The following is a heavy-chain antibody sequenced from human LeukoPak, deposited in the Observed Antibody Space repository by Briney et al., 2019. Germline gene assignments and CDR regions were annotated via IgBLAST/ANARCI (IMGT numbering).Heavy chain of an antibody. CDR3: ARDKAFGSRGWYFDYFDY. Sequence: GGSLRLSCAASGFTFSSYAMHWVRQAPGKGLEFISAISTDGGSTYYANSVKGRFTISRDNSKNTLYLQMGSLRTEDTAIYYCARDKAFGSRGWYFDYFDYWGQGTLVTVSS. V-gene: IGHV3-64*01. CDR2: ISTDGGST. D-gene: IGHD6-19*01. J-gene: IGHJ4*02. CDR1: GFTFSSYA.